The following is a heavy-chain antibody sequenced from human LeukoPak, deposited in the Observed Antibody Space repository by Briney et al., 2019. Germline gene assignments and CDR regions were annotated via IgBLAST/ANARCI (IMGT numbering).Heavy chain of an antibody. Sequence: GGSLRLSCAASGFTFSSYGMHWVRQAPGKGVVWVAVIWYDGSNKYYADSVKGRFTISRDNSKNTLYLQMNSLRAEDTAVYYCARDLSGSCYFDYWGQGTLVTVSS. D-gene: IGHD1-26*01. CDR2: IWYDGSNK. V-gene: IGHV3-33*01. CDR1: GFTFSSYG. CDR3: ARDLSGSCYFDY. J-gene: IGHJ4*02.